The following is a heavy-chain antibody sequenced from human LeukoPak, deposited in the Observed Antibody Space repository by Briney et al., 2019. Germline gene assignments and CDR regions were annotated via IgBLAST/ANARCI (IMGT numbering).Heavy chain of an antibody. CDR1: GGSLRSYY. CDR3: ARYIGYCGGGSCYGAGWFDP. D-gene: IGHD2-15*01. Sequence: SGTLSLTCAVYGGSLRSYYWTWIRQPPGKGLEWIGEISHSGTTNHNPSIKSRVIMSIDTSKNEFSLNLTSVTAADTAVYYCARYIGYCGGGSCYGAGWFDPWGQGTLVTVSS. CDR2: ISHSGTT. J-gene: IGHJ5*02. V-gene: IGHV4-34*01.